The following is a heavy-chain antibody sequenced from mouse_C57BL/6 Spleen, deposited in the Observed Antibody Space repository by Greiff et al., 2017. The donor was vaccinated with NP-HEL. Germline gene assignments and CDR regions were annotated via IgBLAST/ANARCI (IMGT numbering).Heavy chain of an antibody. V-gene: IGHV1-85*01. Sequence: QVQLQQSGPELVKPGASVKLSCKASGYTFTSYDINWVKQRPGQGLEWIGWIYPRDGSTTYNEKFKGKATLTVDTSSSTAYMELHSLTSEDSAVYFCARAAQATYYAMDYWGQGTSVTVSS. D-gene: IGHD3-2*02. CDR1: GYTFTSYD. J-gene: IGHJ4*01. CDR2: IYPRDGST. CDR3: ARAAQATYYAMDY.